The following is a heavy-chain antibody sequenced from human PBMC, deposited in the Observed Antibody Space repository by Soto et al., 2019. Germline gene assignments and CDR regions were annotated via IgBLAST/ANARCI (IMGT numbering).Heavy chain of an antibody. J-gene: IGHJ4*02. D-gene: IGHD6-19*01. CDR1: GGSISSGDYY. CDR2: IYYSGST. CDR3: ARLFMAVAGSFDY. Sequence: SETLSLTCTVSGGSISSGDYYWTWIRQPPGKGLEWIGYIYYSGSTYYNPSLKSRVTISIDTSKNQFSLKLSSVTAADTAVYYCARLFMAVAGSFDYWGQGTLVTVSS. V-gene: IGHV4-30-4*01.